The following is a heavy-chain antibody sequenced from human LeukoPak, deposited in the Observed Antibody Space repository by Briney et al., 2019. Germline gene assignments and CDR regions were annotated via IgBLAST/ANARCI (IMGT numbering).Heavy chain of an antibody. D-gene: IGHD6-13*01. CDR1: GGSISSYY. J-gene: IGHJ4*02. CDR3: AREVIATAGYDY. Sequence: SETLSLTCTVSGGSISSYYWSWIRQPPEKGLEWIGYIYYSGSTSYDPSLKSRVTISVDTSKNQFSLRLSSVTAADTAVYYCAREVIATAGYDYWGQGTLVTVSS. V-gene: IGHV4-59*01. CDR2: IYYSGST.